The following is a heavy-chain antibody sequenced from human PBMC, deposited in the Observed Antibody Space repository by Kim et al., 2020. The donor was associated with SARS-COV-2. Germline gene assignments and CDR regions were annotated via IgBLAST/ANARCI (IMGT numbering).Heavy chain of an antibody. Sequence: GGSLRLSCAACGFTFSSYSMNWVRQAPGKGLEWVSSIGSSSSYIYYADSVKGRFTISRDNAKNSLYLQMNSLRAEDTAVYYCARELGSGSYYVFDYWGQGTLVTVSS. D-gene: IGHD3-10*01. CDR2: IGSSSSYI. CDR3: ARELGSGSYYVFDY. V-gene: IGHV3-21*01. J-gene: IGHJ4*02. CDR1: GFTFSSYS.